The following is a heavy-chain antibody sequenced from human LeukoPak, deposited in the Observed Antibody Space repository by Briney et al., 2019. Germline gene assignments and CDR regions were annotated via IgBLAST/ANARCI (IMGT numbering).Heavy chain of an antibody. Sequence: SETLSLTCTVSGGSISSGGYYWSWIRQHPGKGLEWIGYVYYSGSTYYNPSLKSRVTISVDTSKNQFSLKLSCVTAADTAVYYCAREGRLQIDYWGQGTLVTVSS. D-gene: IGHD4-11*01. J-gene: IGHJ4*02. V-gene: IGHV4-31*03. CDR1: GGSISSGGYY. CDR2: VYYSGST. CDR3: AREGRLQIDY.